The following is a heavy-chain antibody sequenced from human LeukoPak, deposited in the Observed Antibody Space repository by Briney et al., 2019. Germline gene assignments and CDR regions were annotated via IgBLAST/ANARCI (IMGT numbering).Heavy chain of an antibody. CDR3: AGSIAVAGTIDY. J-gene: IGHJ4*02. CDR1: RFTFSSYG. CDR2: IWYDGSNK. D-gene: IGHD6-19*01. Sequence: GGSLRLSCAASRFTFSSYGMHWVRQAPGKGLEWVAVIWYDGSNKYYADSVKGRFTISRDNSKNTLYLQMNSLRAEDTAVYYCAGSIAVAGTIDYWGQGTLLTVSS. V-gene: IGHV3-33*01.